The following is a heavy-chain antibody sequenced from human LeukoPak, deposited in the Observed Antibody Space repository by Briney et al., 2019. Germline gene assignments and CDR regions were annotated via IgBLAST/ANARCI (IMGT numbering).Heavy chain of an antibody. CDR1: GFSFSNYA. D-gene: IGHD2-15*01. Sequence: SGGSLRLSCAASGFSFSNYATSWVRQAPGKGLGWVSGISGNSGGRTYYADSVKGRSTISRDKSKNTLYLQMNSLRVEDTAVYYCAKSLEVIASWFDPWGQGTLVTVSS. J-gene: IGHJ5*02. V-gene: IGHV3-23*01. CDR3: AKSLEVIASWFDP. CDR2: ISGNSGGRT.